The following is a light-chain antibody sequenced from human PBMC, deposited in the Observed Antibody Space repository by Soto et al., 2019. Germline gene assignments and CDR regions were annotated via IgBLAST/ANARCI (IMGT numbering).Light chain of an antibody. CDR3: AAWDASLNGPV. CDR2: SNN. V-gene: IGLV1-44*01. CDR1: SSNIGSNT. Sequence: QSVLTQPPSASGTPGQRVTISCSGSSSNIGSNTVNWYQQLPGTAPKLLIYSNNQRPSGVPDRFSGSKSGTAASLAISGRQSEDEADYYCAAWDASLNGPVFGTGAKGTVL. J-gene: IGLJ1*01.